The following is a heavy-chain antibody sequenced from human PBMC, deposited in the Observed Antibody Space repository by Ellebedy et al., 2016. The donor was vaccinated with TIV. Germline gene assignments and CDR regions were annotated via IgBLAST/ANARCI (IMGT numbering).Heavy chain of an antibody. J-gene: IGHJ4*02. Sequence: GESLKISCAASGFTFNTFAMSWVRQAPEKRLEWVSAINGDTTYTADSVRGRFTISRDNSKNTLYLQMNSLRAEDTAVYYCARAPDPDYWGQGTLVTVSS. CDR1: GFTFNTFA. V-gene: IGHV3-23*01. D-gene: IGHD1-14*01. CDR3: ARAPDPDY. CDR2: INGDTT.